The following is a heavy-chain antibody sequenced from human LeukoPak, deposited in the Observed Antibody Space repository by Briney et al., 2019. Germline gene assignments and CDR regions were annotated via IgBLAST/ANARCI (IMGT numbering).Heavy chain of an antibody. V-gene: IGHV3-43D*03. CDR2: ISWDGGST. Sequence: GGSLRLSCAASGFTFDDYAMHWVRQAPGKGLEWVSLISWDGGSTYYADSVKGRFTISRDNSKNTLYLQMNSLRAEDTAVYYCAKDQSSGYYKTFDYWGQGTLVTVSS. CDR1: GFTFDDYA. CDR3: AKDQSSGYYKTFDY. J-gene: IGHJ4*02. D-gene: IGHD3-22*01.